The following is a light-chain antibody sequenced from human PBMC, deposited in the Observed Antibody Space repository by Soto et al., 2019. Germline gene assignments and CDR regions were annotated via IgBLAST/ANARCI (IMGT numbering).Light chain of an antibody. CDR2: GAS. J-gene: IGKJ1*01. CDR1: QSFSTN. CDR3: QQYNDVPRT. V-gene: IGKV3-15*01. Sequence: DIVMTQSPATLSASPGERATLSCRASQSFSTNLAWYQQKPGQAPRLLIYGASNRVSGIPARFSGSGSGTEFTLTISSLQPEDFAVYYCQQYNDVPRTLGQGTNVEIK.